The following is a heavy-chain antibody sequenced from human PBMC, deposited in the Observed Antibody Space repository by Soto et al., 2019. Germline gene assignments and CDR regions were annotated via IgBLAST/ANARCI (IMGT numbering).Heavy chain of an antibody. CDR2: IYHSGTT. CDR1: GGSISSGGYY. Sequence: PSETLSLTCTVSGGSISSGGYYWSWIRQHPRKGLEWIAYIYHSGTTYYNPSLKSRVTMSVDTSKNHFSLNLSSVTAADTAVYYCARFSGSRSFDNWGQGTQVTVSS. J-gene: IGHJ4*02. D-gene: IGHD3-10*01. V-gene: IGHV4-31*03. CDR3: ARFSGSRSFDN.